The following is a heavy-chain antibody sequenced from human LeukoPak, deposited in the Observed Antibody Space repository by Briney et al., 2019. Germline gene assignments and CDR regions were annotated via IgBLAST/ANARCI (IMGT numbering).Heavy chain of an antibody. D-gene: IGHD6-13*01. CDR2: ISWNSGSI. Sequence: GGSLRLSCAASGFTFDDYAMHWVRQAPGKGLEWVSGISWNSGSIGYADSVKGRFTISRDNAKNSLYLQMNSLRAEDTALYYCAKDMDSYSSSWYSFDYWGQGTLVTVSS. CDR3: AKDMDSYSSSWYSFDY. CDR1: GFTFDDYA. V-gene: IGHV3-9*01. J-gene: IGHJ4*02.